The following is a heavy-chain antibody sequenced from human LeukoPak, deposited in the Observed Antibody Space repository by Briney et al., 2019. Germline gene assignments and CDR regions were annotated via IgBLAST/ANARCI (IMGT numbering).Heavy chain of an antibody. Sequence: ASVKVSCKASGYTFTGYYMHWVRQAPGQGLEWMGWINPSSGDTNYAQKFQGRVTMTRDTSISTAYLELSRLRSDDTAVYYCALTYCGDGSCYSDYFDYWGQGTLVTVSS. V-gene: IGHV1-2*02. CDR3: ALTYCGDGSCYSDYFDY. CDR2: INPSSGDT. J-gene: IGHJ4*02. D-gene: IGHD2-15*01. CDR1: GYTFTGYY.